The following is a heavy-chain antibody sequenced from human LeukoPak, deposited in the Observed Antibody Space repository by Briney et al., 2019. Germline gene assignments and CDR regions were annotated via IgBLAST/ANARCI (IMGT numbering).Heavy chain of an antibody. CDR1: GFTFSSYS. CDR3: AKAAHYDFWSGYDY. CDR2: VSTGSNYI. Sequence: GGSLRLSCTASGFTFSSYSLNWVRQAPGKGLEWVSSVSTGSNYIYYADSVKGRFTISRDNDKNSLYLQMNSLRAEDTAVYYCAKAAHYDFWSGYDYWGQGTAVTVSS. V-gene: IGHV3-21*01. J-gene: IGHJ4*02. D-gene: IGHD3-3*01.